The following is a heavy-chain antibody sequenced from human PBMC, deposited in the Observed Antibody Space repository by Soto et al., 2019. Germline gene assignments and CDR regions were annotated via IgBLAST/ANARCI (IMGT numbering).Heavy chain of an antibody. J-gene: IGHJ4*02. CDR3: AREGPASLN. V-gene: IGHV1-18*01. D-gene: IGHD2-2*01. CDR2: ISGYNGNT. CDR1: GESLTRYF. Sequence: AKVEVSSKGLGESLTRYFISWVRQAPGQGLEWVGWISGYNGNTNYAQKLQGRVTMTTDTSTSTAYMELRSLRSDDTAVYYCAREGPASLNWGQGTLLTVSS.